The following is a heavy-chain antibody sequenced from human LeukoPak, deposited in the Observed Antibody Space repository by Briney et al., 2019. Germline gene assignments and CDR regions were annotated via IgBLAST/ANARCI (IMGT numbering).Heavy chain of an antibody. D-gene: IGHD2-2*01. V-gene: IGHV3-30*03. CDR3: ARDSICSSTSCFDY. CDR1: GFTFSSYG. CDR2: ISYDGSNK. J-gene: IGHJ4*02. Sequence: PGGSLRLSCAASGFTFSSYGMHWVRQAPGKGLEWVAVISYDGSNKYYADSVKGRFTISRDNSKNTLYLQMNSLRAEDTAVYYCARDSICSSTSCFDYWGQGTLVTVSS.